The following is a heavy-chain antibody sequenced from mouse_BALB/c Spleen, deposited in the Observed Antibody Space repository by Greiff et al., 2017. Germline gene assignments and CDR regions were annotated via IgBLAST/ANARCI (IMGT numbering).Heavy chain of an antibody. J-gene: IGHJ2*01. D-gene: IGHD1-1*01. V-gene: IGHV1-54*01. Sequence: QVQLQQSGAELVRPGTSVKVSCKASGYAFTNYLIEWVKQRPGQGLEWIGVINPGSGGTNYNEKFKGKATLTADKSSSTAYMQLSSLTSDDSAVYFCARGDGSSYFDYWGQGTTLTVSS. CDR3: ARGDGSSYFDY. CDR1: GYAFTNYL. CDR2: INPGSGGT.